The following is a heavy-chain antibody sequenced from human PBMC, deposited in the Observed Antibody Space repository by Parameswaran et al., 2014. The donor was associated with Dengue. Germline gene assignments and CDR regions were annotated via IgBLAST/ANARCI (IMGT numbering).Heavy chain of an antibody. CDR2: INYSGST. D-gene: IGHD5-18*01. J-gene: IGHJ6*03. V-gene: IGHV4-30-4*01. Sequence: ASETLSLTCTVSGGSISSNYYWSWIRQPPGKGLEWIGYINYSGSTYYNPSLKSRVTMSVDTSKNQFSLKLSSVTAADTAVYYCARESPGDSHFYYHYMDVWGKGTTVTVSS. CDR1: GGSISSNYY. CDR3: ARESPGDSHFYYHYMDV.